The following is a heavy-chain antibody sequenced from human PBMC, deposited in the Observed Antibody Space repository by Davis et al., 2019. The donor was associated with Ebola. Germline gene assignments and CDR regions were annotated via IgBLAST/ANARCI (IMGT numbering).Heavy chain of an antibody. V-gene: IGHV1-18*01. CDR1: GGTFSRHA. CDR2: ISAYNGNT. D-gene: IGHD3-16*01. CDR3: ARGPTESSGG. Sequence: ASVQVSCKASGGTFSRHAITWVRQAPGQGLEWMGWISAYNGNTNYAQKLQGRVTMTTDTSTSTAYLELSSLRSEDTAVYYGARGPTESSGGWGQGTLVTVSS. J-gene: IGHJ4*02.